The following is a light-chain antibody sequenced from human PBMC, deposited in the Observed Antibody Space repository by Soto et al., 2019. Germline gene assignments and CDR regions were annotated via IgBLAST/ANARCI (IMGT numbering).Light chain of an antibody. CDR1: QSVSSY. CDR3: QQRSNWPIT. V-gene: IGKV3-11*01. CDR2: DAS. Sequence: EIVLTQSPATLSLSPGERTTLSCRASQSVSSYLAWYQQKPGQAPRLLIYDASNRAAGIPARFSGSGSGTDFTLTISSLEPDDFAGYYCQQRSNWPITCGQGTRLEIK. J-gene: IGKJ5*01.